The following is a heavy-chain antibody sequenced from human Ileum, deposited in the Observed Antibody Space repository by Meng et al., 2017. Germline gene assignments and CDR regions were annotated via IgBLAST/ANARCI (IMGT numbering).Heavy chain of an antibody. CDR1: GFTFSNAW. CDR2: IKSKTDGGTT. Sequence: ESLKISCAGFGFTFSNAWMGWVRQAPGKGLDWVGRIKSKTDGGTTDYAAPVKGRFTISRDDSKNTLYLQMNSLRTEDTAVYYCTTDPSGDYGDYYCGQGTLVTVSS. D-gene: IGHD4-17*01. CDR3: TTDPSGDYGDYY. J-gene: IGHJ4*02. V-gene: IGHV3-15*01.